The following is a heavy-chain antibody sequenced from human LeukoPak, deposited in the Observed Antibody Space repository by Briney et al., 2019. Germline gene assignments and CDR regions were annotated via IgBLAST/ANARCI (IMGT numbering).Heavy chain of an antibody. CDR3: ARGGTNFDY. CDR2: INASGST. V-gene: IGHV4-4*07. D-gene: IGHD3-16*01. CDR1: GGSIGSYY. Sequence: SGTLSLTCTVSGGSIGSYYWSWIRQPAGKGLEWIGRINASGSTNYNPSLMSRVTMSVDTSKNHFSLKLSSVIAADTAVYYCARGGTNFDYWGQGTLVTVSS. J-gene: IGHJ4*02.